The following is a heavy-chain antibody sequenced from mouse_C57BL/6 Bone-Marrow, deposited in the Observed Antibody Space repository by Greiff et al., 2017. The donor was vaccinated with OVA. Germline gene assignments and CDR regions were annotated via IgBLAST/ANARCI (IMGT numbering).Heavy chain of an antibody. D-gene: IGHD2-1*01. CDR2: IDPETGGT. V-gene: IGHV1-15*01. Sequence: QVQLKESGAELVRPGASVTLSCKASGYTFTDYEMHWVKQTPVHGLEWIGAIDPETGGTAYNQKFKGTAILNDAKSSSTAYMELRSLTSEDSAVYYCTRKGIGNYWYFDVWGTGTTVTVSS. CDR1: GYTFTDYE. J-gene: IGHJ1*03. CDR3: TRKGIGNYWYFDV.